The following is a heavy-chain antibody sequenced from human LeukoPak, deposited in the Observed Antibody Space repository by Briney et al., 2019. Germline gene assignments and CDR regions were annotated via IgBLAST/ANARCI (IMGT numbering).Heavy chain of an antibody. D-gene: IGHD2-2*01. CDR2: INPNSGGT. V-gene: IGHV1-2*03. J-gene: IGHJ4*02. Sequence: LAASVKVSCKASRYTFTSYAMNSGREAAGQGLEWRGWINPNSGGTNYAQSFKGRVTPTSERSISTAYMELRRLRSEGPAVYSCARGVGYCCSTSCSDYFDYWGQGTLVTVSS. CDR1: RYTFTSYA. CDR3: ARGVGYCCSTSCSDYFDY.